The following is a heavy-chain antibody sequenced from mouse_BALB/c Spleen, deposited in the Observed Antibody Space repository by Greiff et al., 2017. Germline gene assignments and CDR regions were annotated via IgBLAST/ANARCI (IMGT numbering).Heavy chain of an antibody. J-gene: IGHJ4*01. CDR1: GFTFSNYW. D-gene: IGHD2-10*02. Sequence: EVQLVESGGGLVQPGGSMKLSCVASGFTFSNYWMNWVRQSPEKGLEWVAEIRLKSNNYATHYAESVKGRFTISRDDSKSSVYLQMNNLRAEDTGIYYCTREKYGNYDYYAMDYWGQGTSVTVSS. CDR3: TREKYGNYDYYAMDY. CDR2: IRLKSNNYAT. V-gene: IGHV6-6*02.